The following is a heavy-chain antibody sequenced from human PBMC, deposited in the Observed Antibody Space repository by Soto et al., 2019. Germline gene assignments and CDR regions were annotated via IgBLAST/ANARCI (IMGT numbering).Heavy chain of an antibody. D-gene: IGHD3-10*01. CDR3: MRSFDS. V-gene: IGHV3-23*01. CDR1: GFSFSSYA. J-gene: IGHJ4*02. Sequence: GGSLRLSCAASGFSFSSYAMSWVRQAPGKGLEWVSVISGSGGSTSYADSVKGRFAISRDSSKNTLFLEMSSLRSEDTAVYYCMRSFDSWGQGTLVTVSS. CDR2: ISGSGGST.